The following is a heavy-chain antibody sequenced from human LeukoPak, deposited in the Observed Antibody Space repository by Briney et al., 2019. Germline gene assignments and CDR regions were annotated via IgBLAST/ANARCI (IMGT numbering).Heavy chain of an antibody. CDR3: AKRPRDTSGYYLGAFDI. D-gene: IGHD3-22*01. J-gene: IGHJ3*02. Sequence: PGGSLRLSCAASGFTLSNYAMTWVRQAPGKGLEWVSGISASGGTTYYADSVKGRFTISRDNSKNTLYLQMNSLRAEDTAVYYCAKRPRDTSGYYLGAFDIWGQGTMVTVSS. CDR2: ISASGGTT. CDR1: GFTLSNYA. V-gene: IGHV3-23*01.